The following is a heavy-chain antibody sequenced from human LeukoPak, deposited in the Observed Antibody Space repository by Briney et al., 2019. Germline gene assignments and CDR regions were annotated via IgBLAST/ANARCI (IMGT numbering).Heavy chain of an antibody. D-gene: IGHD3-10*01. CDR3: ARDKSVVRGVFNGFDI. CDR2: IYYSGST. V-gene: IGHV4-39*07. J-gene: IGHJ3*02. Sequence: PSETLSLTCTVSGGSISSSSYHWGWIRQPPGRGLEWIGNIYYSGSTYYNPPLKSRVTISVDTSKNQFSLRLSSVTAADTAVYYCARDKSVVRGVFNGFDIWGQGTMVSVSS. CDR1: GGSISSSSYH.